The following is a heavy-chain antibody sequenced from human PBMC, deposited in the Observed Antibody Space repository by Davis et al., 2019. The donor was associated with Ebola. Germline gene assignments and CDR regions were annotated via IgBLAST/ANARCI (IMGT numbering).Heavy chain of an antibody. CDR2: INHSGST. CDR3: ARSLYPGYDGGLWRFAP. J-gene: IGHJ5*02. CDR1: GGSFSGYY. Sequence: MPSETLSLTCAVYGGSFSGYYWSWIRQPPGKGLEWIGEINHSGSTNYNPSLKSRVTISVDTSKNQFSLELSSVTAADTAVYYCARSLYPGYDGGLWRFAPWGQGTLVTVSS. V-gene: IGHV4-34*01. D-gene: IGHD3-16*01.